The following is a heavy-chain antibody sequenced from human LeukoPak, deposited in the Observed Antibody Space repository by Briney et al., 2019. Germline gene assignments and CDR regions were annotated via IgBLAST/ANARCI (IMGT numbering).Heavy chain of an antibody. Sequence: AETLSLTCTVSGGSISSSSYYWGWIRQPPRKGLEWIGYIYYSGSTNYNPSLKSRVTISVDTSKNQFSLKLSSVTAADTAVYYCASLFYGDYDAEYFQHWGQGTLVTVSS. CDR3: ASLFYGDYDAEYFQH. CDR1: GGSISSSSYY. V-gene: IGHV4-61*05. J-gene: IGHJ1*01. D-gene: IGHD4-17*01. CDR2: IYYSGST.